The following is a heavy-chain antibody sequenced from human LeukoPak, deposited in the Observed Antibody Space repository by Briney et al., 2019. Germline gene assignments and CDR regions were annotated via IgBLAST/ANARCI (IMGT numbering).Heavy chain of an antibody. Sequence: HPGGSLRLSCAASGFTFSSYGMHWVRQAPGKGLEWVAFIRYDGSNKYYADSVKGRFTISRDNSKNTLYLQMNNLRAEDTAVYYCAGRLSTLYYMDVWGKGTTVTVSS. CDR1: GFTFSSYG. J-gene: IGHJ6*03. D-gene: IGHD2-2*01. V-gene: IGHV3-30*02. CDR2: IRYDGSNK. CDR3: AGRLSTLYYMDV.